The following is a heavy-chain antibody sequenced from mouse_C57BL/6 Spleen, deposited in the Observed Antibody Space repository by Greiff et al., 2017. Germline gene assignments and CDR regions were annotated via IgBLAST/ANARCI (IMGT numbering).Heavy chain of an antibody. V-gene: IGHV1-85*01. J-gene: IGHJ2*01. D-gene: IGHD2-12*01. CDR2: IYPRAGST. CDR1: GYTFPSYD. Sequence: QVQLQQSGPELVKPGASVKLSCKASGYTFPSYDINWVKQRPGQGLEWIGWIYPRAGSTTYNQKFKGKATLTVDTSSSTAYMELHSLTSEDSAVYFCAREGPEASRYDWGRGTTLAVAS. CDR3: AREGPEASRYD.